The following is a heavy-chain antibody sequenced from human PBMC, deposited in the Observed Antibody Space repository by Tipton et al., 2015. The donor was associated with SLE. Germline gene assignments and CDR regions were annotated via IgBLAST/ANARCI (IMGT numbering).Heavy chain of an antibody. CDR1: GFTFDDYA. V-gene: IGHV3-9*01. CDR2: ISWNSGSI. Sequence: SLRLSCAASGFTFDDYAMHWVRQAPGKGLEWVSGISWNSGSIGYVDSVKGRFTISRDNAKNSLYLQMNSLRAEDTALYYCAKDSSVVEWLFGGFDIWGQGTMVTVSS. D-gene: IGHD3-3*01. CDR3: AKDSSVVEWLFGGFDI. J-gene: IGHJ3*02.